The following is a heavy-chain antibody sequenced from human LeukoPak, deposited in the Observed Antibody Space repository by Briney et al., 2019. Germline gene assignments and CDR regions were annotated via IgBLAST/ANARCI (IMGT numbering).Heavy chain of an antibody. Sequence: GASVKVSCKASGGTFSSYAISWVRQAPGQGLEWMGGIIPIFGTANYAQKFQGRVTITADESTSTAYMELSSLRSEDTAVYYCARVRHDFWSGYSDDAFDIWGQGTMVTVSS. CDR3: ARVRHDFWSGYSDDAFDI. D-gene: IGHD3-3*01. CDR2: IIPIFGTA. J-gene: IGHJ3*02. CDR1: GGTFSSYA. V-gene: IGHV1-69*13.